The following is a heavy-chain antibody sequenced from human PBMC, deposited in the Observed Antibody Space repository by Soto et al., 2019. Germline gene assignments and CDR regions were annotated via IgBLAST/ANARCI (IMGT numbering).Heavy chain of an antibody. CDR2: IIPLFNTT. CDR1: GGTFSNFG. CDR3: ARVSLHCSSVTCYSLDQYFGMDV. V-gene: IGHV1-69*01. D-gene: IGHD2-2*01. J-gene: IGHJ6*02. Sequence: QVQLVQSGAEVKRPGSSVMVSCTASGGTFSNFGLAWVRQAPGQGLQWMGGIIPLFNTTHYAQTFKGRVTVTADGATGTGYMELSSLRSDDTAVYYCARVSLHCSSVTCYSLDQYFGMDVWGQGTTVTVS.